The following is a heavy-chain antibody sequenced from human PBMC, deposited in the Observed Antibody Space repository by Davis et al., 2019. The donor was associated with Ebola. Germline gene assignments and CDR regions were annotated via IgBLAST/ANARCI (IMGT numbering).Heavy chain of an antibody. D-gene: IGHD2/OR15-2a*01. CDR1: GFISSTYV. J-gene: IGHJ3*01. CDR3: VKDTSNIWFDV. CDR2: LGTSADT. Sequence: GESLKISCSASGFISSTYVMSWVRQAPGKGLEWFSTLGTSADTYYADSVKGRFTISRDNSKNTLHLQMNSLRVEDTAMYYCVKDTSNIWFDVWGQGTLVTVSA. V-gene: IGHV3-23*01.